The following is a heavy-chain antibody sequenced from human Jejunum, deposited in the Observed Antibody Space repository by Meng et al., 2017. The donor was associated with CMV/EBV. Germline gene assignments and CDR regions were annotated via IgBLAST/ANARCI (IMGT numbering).Heavy chain of an antibody. V-gene: IGHV4-61*01. CDR3: ARDNWGSIDY. Sequence: QVTLQESGPGLVRPSETLSLTCTFSGGFASSGSYYWTRVRQSPGKGLEWLGYNFYNGRNNYNPSLKSRVTMSVDTSRNQFSLKLSSVTAADTAVYYCARDNWGSIDYWGQGTLVTVSS. CDR1: GGFASSGSYY. CDR2: NFYNGRN. J-gene: IGHJ4*02. D-gene: IGHD7-27*01.